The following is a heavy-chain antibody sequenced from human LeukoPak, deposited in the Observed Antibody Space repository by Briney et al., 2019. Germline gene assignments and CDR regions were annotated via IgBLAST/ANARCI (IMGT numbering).Heavy chain of an antibody. CDR2: IIPIFGTA. Sequence: SVKVSCKAPGGTFSSYAISWVRQAPGQGLEWMGGIIPIFGTANYAQKFQGRVTITADESTSTAYMELSSLRSEDTAVYYCARVDSSSGYYHQFDYWGQGTLVTVSS. CDR3: ARVDSSSGYYHQFDY. D-gene: IGHD3-22*01. CDR1: GGTFSSYA. J-gene: IGHJ4*02. V-gene: IGHV1-69*13.